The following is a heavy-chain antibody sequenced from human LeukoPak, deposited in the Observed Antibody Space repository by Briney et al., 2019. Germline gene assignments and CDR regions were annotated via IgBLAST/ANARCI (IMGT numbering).Heavy chain of an antibody. CDR2: IKQDGSEK. CDR1: GFTFSSYE. CDR3: ARGRPGGYMDV. V-gene: IGHV3-7*01. Sequence: GGSLRLSCAASGFTFSSYEMNWVRQAPGKGLEWVANIKQDGSEKYYVDSVKGRFPISRDNAKNSLYLQMNSLRAEDTAVYYCARGRPGGYMDVWGKGTTVTVSS. J-gene: IGHJ6*03.